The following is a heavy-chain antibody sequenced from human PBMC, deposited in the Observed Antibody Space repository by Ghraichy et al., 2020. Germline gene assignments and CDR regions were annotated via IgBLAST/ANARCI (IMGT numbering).Heavy chain of an antibody. D-gene: IGHD3-9*01. CDR1: GFGFSSYW. Sequence: GESLNISCKGSGFGFSSYWIAWVRQMPGKGLEWMGTIYPGDSDTTYSPSFQGQVVLSADKSIRTAYLQWSSLKASDTAIYYCARFDNAYDSWGQGTLVTVSS. J-gene: IGHJ4*02. V-gene: IGHV5-51*01. CDR2: IYPGDSDT. CDR3: ARFDNAYDS.